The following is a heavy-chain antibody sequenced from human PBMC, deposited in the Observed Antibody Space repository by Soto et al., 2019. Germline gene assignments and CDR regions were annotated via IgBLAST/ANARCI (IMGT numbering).Heavy chain of an antibody. D-gene: IGHD2-21*01. CDR2: ISYDGSDK. J-gene: IGHJ3*01. V-gene: IGHV3-30*18. CDR1: ELCFSRWW. Sequence: LARAVAELCFSRWWMHYVRQAPGKGLEWMAVISYDGSDKNYASSVKGRFTISRDNLKNTLSLQMISLRADDTAVYYYAKDPAYSYDAFYLWGQGTMLTVSS. CDR3: AKDPAYSYDAFYL.